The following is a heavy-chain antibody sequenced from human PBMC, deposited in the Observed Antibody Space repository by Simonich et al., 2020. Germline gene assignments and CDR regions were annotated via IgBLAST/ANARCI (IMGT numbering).Heavy chain of an antibody. CDR2: SYYSGST. CDR3: ARSLGYYYYYYGMDV. V-gene: IGHV4-59*08. D-gene: IGHD1-26*01. Sequence: QVQLQESGPGLVKPSETLSLTCTVSGGSISSYYWSWIRQPPGKGLEWIGNSYYSGSTNYNPSLKSRVTISVDTSKNQFSLKLSSVTSADTAVYYCARSLGYYYYYYGMDVWGQGTTVTVSS. CDR1: GGSISSYY. J-gene: IGHJ6*02.